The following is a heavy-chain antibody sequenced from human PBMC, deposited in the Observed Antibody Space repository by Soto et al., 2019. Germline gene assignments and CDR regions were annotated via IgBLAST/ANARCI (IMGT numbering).Heavy chain of an antibody. CDR2: IWYDGSNK. Sequence: ESGGGVVQPGGSLRLSCTASGFSFRSYGMHWVRQAPGKGLEWVAVIWYDGSNKYSADSVKGRFTISRDNSKKTLYLQMSSLRAEDTAVYYYARDGCGGDCPFDYWGQGTLVTVSS. CDR3: ARDGCGGDCPFDY. V-gene: IGHV3-33*01. CDR1: GFSFRSYG. J-gene: IGHJ4*02. D-gene: IGHD2-21*02.